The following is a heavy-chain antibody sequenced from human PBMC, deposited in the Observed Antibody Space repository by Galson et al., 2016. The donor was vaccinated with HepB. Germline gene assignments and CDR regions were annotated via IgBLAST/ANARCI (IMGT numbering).Heavy chain of an antibody. CDR2: ISSGSSAI. V-gene: IGHV3-48*01. J-gene: IGHJ4*02. D-gene: IGHD3-10*01. Sequence: SLRLSCAASGFTFSSYSMNWVRQAPGKGLEWVSYISSGSSAIYYADSVKGRFTISRDNAKNSMYLQMNSLRAEDTAVYYCARKGGIYSPWGYWGQGTLVTVSS. CDR3: ARKGGIYSPWGY. CDR1: GFTFSSYS.